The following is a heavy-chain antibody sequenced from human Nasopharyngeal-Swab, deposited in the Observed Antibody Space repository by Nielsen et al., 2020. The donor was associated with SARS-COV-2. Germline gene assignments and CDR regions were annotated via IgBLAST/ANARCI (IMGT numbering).Heavy chain of an antibody. CDR2: IYHSGST. Sequence: RQAPGKGLEWIGYIYHSGSTYYNPSLKSRVTISVDRSKNQFSLKLSSVTAADTAVYYCARYSLWLPVNWFDPWGQGTLVTVSS. J-gene: IGHJ5*02. D-gene: IGHD5-18*01. V-gene: IGHV4-30-2*01. CDR3: ARYSLWLPVNWFDP.